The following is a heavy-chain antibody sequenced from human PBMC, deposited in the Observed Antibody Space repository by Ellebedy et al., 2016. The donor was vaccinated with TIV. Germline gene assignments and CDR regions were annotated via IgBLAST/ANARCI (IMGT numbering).Heavy chain of an antibody. Sequence: SETLSLTXTVSGGSISSSSYYWGWIRQPPGKGLEWIGYIYYSGSTYYNPSLKSRVTISVDTSKNQFSLKLSSVTAADTAVYYCARQGYQLLSDYWGQGTLVTVSS. CDR1: GGSISSSSYY. J-gene: IGHJ4*02. CDR2: IYYSGST. V-gene: IGHV4-39*01. D-gene: IGHD2-2*01. CDR3: ARQGYQLLSDY.